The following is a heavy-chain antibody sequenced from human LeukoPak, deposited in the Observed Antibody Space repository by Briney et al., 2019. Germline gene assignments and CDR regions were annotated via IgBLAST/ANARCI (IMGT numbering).Heavy chain of an antibody. J-gene: IGHJ5*02. CDR2: IYHSGST. CDR1: GGSISSGGYY. V-gene: IGHV4-30-2*01. D-gene: IGHD4-23*01. CDR3: ARDRLGTVEP. Sequence: SQTLSLTCTVSGGSISSGGYYWSWIRQPPGKGLEWIGYIYHSGSTYYNPSLKSRVTISVDRSKNQFSLKLSSVTAADTAVYYCARDRLGTVEPWGQGTLVTVSS.